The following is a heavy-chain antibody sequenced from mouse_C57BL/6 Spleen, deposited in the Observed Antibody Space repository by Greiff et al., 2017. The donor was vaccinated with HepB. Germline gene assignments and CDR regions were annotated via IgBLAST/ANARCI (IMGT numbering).Heavy chain of an antibody. D-gene: IGHD1-1*01. J-gene: IGHJ2*01. V-gene: IGHV1-66*01. CDR2: IYPGSGNP. Sequence: QVQLQQSGPELVKPGASVKISCKASGYSFTSYYIHWVKQRPGQGLEWIGWIYPGSGNPKYNEKFKGKATLTADTSSSTAYMQLSSLTSEDSAVYYCAREGGSSSDYWGQGTTLTVSS. CDR3: AREGGSSSDY. CDR1: GYSFTSYY.